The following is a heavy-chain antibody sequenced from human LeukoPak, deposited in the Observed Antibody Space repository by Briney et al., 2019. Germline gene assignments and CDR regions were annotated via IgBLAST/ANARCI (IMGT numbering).Heavy chain of an antibody. V-gene: IGHV3-53*01. CDR2: IYTGGRT. CDR1: DLTVIRNY. Sequence: GGSLRLSCTDSDLTVIRNYMAWVRQAPGKGLECVSVIYTGGRTFYADSVRGRLTISRDISKNTVSLQMNSLKAEDTAVYFCARVEMATSSLDLWGQGTLVIVSS. J-gene: IGHJ5*02. D-gene: IGHD5-24*01. CDR3: ARVEMATSSLDL.